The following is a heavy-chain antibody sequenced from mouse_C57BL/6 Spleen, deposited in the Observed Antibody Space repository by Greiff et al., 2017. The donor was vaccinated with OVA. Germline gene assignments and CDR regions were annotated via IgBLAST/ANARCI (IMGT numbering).Heavy chain of an antibody. CDR2: IWTGGGT. CDR1: GFSLTSYA. V-gene: IGHV2-9-1*01. CDR3: ARNVHYYGSSYVGAMDY. Sequence: VKLMESGPGLVAPSQSLSITCTVSGFSLTSYAISWVRQPPGKGLEWLGVIWTGGGTNYNSALKSRLSISKDNSKSQVFLKMNSLQTDDTARYYCARNVHYYGSSYVGAMDYWGQGTSVTVSS. D-gene: IGHD1-1*01. J-gene: IGHJ4*01.